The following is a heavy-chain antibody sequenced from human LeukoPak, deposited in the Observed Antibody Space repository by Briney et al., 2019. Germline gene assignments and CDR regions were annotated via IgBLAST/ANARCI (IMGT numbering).Heavy chain of an antibody. CDR1: GGSFSGYY. V-gene: IGHV4-34*01. CDR2: INHSGST. J-gene: IGHJ4*02. D-gene: IGHD5-24*01. Sequence: SETLPLTCAVYGGSFSGYYWSWIRQPPGKGLEWIGEINHSGSTNYNPSLKSRVTISVDTSKNQFSLKLSSVTAADTAVYYCARGRGDGYNGDLFDYWGQGTLVTVSS. CDR3: ARGRGDGYNGDLFDY.